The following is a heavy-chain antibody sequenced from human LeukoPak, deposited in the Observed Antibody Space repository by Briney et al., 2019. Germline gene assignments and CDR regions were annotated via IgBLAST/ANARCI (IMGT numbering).Heavy chain of an antibody. D-gene: IGHD4-17*01. CDR1: GFTFSSYE. CDR3: ARESDYGDFFFDY. V-gene: IGHV3-48*03. Sequence: GGSLRLSCAPSGFTFSSYEMSWVRQAPGRGLEGVSYISSSGGIIYYADSVKGRFTISRDNAKNSLYLQMNSLRAEDTAVYYCARESDYGDFFFDYWGQGTLVTVSS. J-gene: IGHJ4*02. CDR2: ISSSGGII.